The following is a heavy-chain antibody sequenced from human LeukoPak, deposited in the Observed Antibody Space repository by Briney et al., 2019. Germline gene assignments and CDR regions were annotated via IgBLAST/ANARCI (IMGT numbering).Heavy chain of an antibody. D-gene: IGHD3-10*01. V-gene: IGHV4-4*07. Sequence: SETLSLTCTVSGGSISSYYWSWIRQPAGKGLEWIGRIYTSGSTNYNPSLKSRVTMSVDTSKNQFSLKLSSVTAADTAVYYCASSRGLWFGEVLGDFDYWGQGTLVTVSS. J-gene: IGHJ4*02. CDR2: IYTSGST. CDR1: GGSISSYY. CDR3: ASSRGLWFGEVLGDFDY.